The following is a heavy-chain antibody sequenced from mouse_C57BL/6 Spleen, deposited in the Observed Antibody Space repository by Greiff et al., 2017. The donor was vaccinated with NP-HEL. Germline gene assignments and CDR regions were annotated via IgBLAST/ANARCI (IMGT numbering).Heavy chain of an antibody. V-gene: IGHV3-8*01. CDR3: ARSHYYGSSSRYFDV. Sequence: VQLKESGPGLAKPSQTLSLTCSVTGYSITSDYWNWIRKFPGNKLEYMGYISYSGSTYYNPSLKSRISITRDTSKNQYYLQLNSVTTEDTATYYCARSHYYGSSSRYFDVWGTGTTVTVSS. D-gene: IGHD1-1*01. CDR1: GYSITSDY. J-gene: IGHJ1*03. CDR2: ISYSGST.